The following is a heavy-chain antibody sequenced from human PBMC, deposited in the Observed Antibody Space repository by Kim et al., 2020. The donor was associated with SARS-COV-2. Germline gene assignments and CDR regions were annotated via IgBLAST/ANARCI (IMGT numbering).Heavy chain of an antibody. CDR2: IYYSGNT. CDR3: GRHPLSISRCYYGAFDI. V-gene: IGHV4-39*01. J-gene: IGHJ3*02. D-gene: IGHD1-26*01. Sequence: SETLSLTCTVSEGSISSSSYNWGWIRQSPGKGLEWIGNIYYSGNTYYNPSLKSRVTISVDTPKNQFSLKLSSVTAADTALYYCGRHPLSISRCYYGAFDIWGQRTKVTVSS. CDR1: EGSISSSSYN.